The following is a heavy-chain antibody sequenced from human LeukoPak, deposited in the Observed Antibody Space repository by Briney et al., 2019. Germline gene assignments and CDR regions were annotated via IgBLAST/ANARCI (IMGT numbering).Heavy chain of an antibody. J-gene: IGHJ4*02. CDR3: ARAASGSFHFDY. CDR2: IGTAGDT. D-gene: IGHD1-26*01. V-gene: IGHV3-13*01. CDR1: GFTFSSYD. Sequence: GALRLSCAASGFTFSSYDMHWVRQGTGKGLEWVSAIGTAGDTYYPGSVKGRFTISRENAKNSLYLQMNSLRAGDTAVYYCARAASGSFHFDYWGQGTLVTVSS.